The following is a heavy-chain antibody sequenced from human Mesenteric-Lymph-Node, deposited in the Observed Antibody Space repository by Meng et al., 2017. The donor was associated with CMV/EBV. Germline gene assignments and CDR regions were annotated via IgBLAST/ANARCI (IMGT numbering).Heavy chain of an antibody. Sequence: GGSLRLSCAASGVTLSDYAMNWVRQAPGKGLEWVSSISSSSSYIYYADSVKGRFTISRDNAKNSLYLQMNSLRAEDTAVYYCARVPVVPAAIGYYYYGMDVWGQGTTVTVSS. CDR1: GVTLSDYA. D-gene: IGHD2-2*02. CDR2: ISSSSSYI. V-gene: IGHV3-21*01. J-gene: IGHJ6*02. CDR3: ARVPVVPAAIGYYYYGMDV.